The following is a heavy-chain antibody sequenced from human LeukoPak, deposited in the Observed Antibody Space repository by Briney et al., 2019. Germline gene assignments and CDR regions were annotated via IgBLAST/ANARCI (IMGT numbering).Heavy chain of an antibody. J-gene: IGHJ3*01. CDR1: GYPFPSYG. CDR2: ISAYNGNT. CDR3: ARDSQRVSIAAAGSRF. Sequence: ASVKVSCKASGYPFPSYGISWVRQAPGQGLEWMGWISAYNGNTNYAQKLQGRVTMTTDTSTSTAYMELRSLRSDDTAVYYCARDSQRVSIAAAGSRFWGQGTMVTVSS. D-gene: IGHD6-13*01. V-gene: IGHV1-18*01.